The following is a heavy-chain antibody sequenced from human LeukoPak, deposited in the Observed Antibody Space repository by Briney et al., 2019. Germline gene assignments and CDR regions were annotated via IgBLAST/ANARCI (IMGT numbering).Heavy chain of an antibody. CDR3: ARQVDPCGGDCYPKDYGMDV. D-gene: IGHD2-21*02. CDR1: GGSISSSSYY. CDR2: IYYSGST. Sequence: SETLSLTCTVSGGSISSSSYYWGWIRQPPGKGLEWIGSIYYSGSTYYNPSLKSRVTISVDTSKNQFSLKLSSVTAADTAVYYCARQVDPCGGDCYPKDYGMDVWGQGTTVTVSS. V-gene: IGHV4-39*01. J-gene: IGHJ6*02.